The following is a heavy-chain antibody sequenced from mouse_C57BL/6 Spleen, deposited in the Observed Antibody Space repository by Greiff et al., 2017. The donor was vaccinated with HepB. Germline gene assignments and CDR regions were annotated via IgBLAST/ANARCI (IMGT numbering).Heavy chain of an antibody. V-gene: IGHV3-6*01. CDR3: ASGGYYGSRKAWFAY. D-gene: IGHD1-1*01. CDR1: GYSITSGYY. J-gene: IGHJ3*01. CDR2: ISYDGSN. Sequence: EVKLQESGPGLVKPSQSLSLTCSVTGYSITSGYYWNWLRQFPGNKLEWMGFISYDGSNNYNPSLKNRISITRDTSKNQFFLKLNSVTTEDTATYYCASGGYYGSRKAWFAYWGQGTLVTVSA.